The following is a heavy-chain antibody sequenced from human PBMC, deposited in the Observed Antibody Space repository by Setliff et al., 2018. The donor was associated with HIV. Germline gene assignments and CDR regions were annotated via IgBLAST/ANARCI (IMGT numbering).Heavy chain of an antibody. CDR3: ARVEGATPDAFDI. CDR1: GGSISSSSYY. CDR2: IYYSGST. V-gene: IGHV4-39*07. J-gene: IGHJ3*02. Sequence: SETLSLTCTVSGGSISSSSYYWGWIRQPPGKGLEWIGNIYYSGSTYYNPSLKSRVTISVDTSKNQFSLKLSSVTAADTAVYYCARVEGATPDAFDIWGQGTMVTV. D-gene: IGHD1-26*01.